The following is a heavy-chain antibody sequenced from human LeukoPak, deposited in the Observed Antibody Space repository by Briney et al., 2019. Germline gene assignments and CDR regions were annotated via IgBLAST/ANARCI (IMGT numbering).Heavy chain of an antibody. D-gene: IGHD3-10*01. CDR2: IYYSGST. V-gene: IGHV4-59*01. CDR1: DYSITTGNY. CDR3: ARREDYYGSGSYYTSWNWFDP. J-gene: IGHJ5*02. Sequence: SETLSLTCSVSDYSITTGNYWAWIRQPPGKGLEWIGYIYYSGSTNYNPSLKSRVTISVDTSKNQFSLKLSSVTAADTAVYYCARREDYYGSGSYYTSWNWFDPWGQGTLVTVSS.